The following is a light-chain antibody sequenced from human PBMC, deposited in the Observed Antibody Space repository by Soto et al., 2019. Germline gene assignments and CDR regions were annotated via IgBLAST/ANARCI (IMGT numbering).Light chain of an antibody. CDR1: SSDVGGYNY. CDR2: DVS. V-gene: IGLV2-14*01. J-gene: IGLJ1*01. CDR3: SSYITSNTRPIV. Sequence: QSALAQPASVSGSPGQSITISCTGTSSDVGGYNYVSWYQQHPGKAPKFMIYDVSNRPSGVSNRFSGSKSGNTASLTISGLQAEDEADYYCSSYITSNTRPIVFGTGTKVTVL.